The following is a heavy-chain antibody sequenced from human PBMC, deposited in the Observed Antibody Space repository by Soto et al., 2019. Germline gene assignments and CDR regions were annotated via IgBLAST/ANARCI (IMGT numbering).Heavy chain of an antibody. CDR1: GFAVSNNY. CDR3: ARAGSPFDSDSSGYWGFDH. CDR2: VYSGGTT. Sequence: PEGSLRLSCVASGFAVSNNYMNWVRQAPGQGLEWVSVVYSGGTTYYADSVRGRFTVSRDDSKNTLFLQMSSLRAEDTAVYYCARAGSPFDSDSSGYWGFDHWGQGTLVTVSS. J-gene: IGHJ4*02. V-gene: IGHV3-53*01. D-gene: IGHD3-22*01.